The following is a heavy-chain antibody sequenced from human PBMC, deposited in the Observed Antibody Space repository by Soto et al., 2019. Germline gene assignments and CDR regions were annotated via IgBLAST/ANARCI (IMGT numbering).Heavy chain of an antibody. D-gene: IGHD1-26*01. J-gene: IGHJ4*02. Sequence: QVQLVQSGAEVKKPGSSVKVSCKASGGTFSSYSINWVRQAPGQGLEWMGEIIPIFGTANYAQKFQGRVTITADESTSTAYMERSSLRSEDTDVYYCARNGGRHSGGIDYWGEGTLVPVSS. CDR2: IIPIFGTA. CDR3: ARNGGRHSGGIDY. CDR1: GGTFSSYS. V-gene: IGHV1-69*01.